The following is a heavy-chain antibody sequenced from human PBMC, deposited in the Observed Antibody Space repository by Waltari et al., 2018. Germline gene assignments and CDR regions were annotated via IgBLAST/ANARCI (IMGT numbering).Heavy chain of an antibody. CDR2: ISPIFGTA. CDR1: GGTFSSYA. J-gene: IGHJ6*02. V-gene: IGHV1-69*01. D-gene: IGHD3-10*01. CDR3: ARSQITMVRGVIMGYYGMDV. Sequence: QVQLVQSGAEVKKPGSSVKVSCKASGGTFSSYAISWVRQAPGQGLEWMGGISPIFGTANYAPKFQGRVTITADESTSTAYMELSSLRSEDTAVYYCARSQITMVRGVIMGYYGMDVWGQGTTVTVSS.